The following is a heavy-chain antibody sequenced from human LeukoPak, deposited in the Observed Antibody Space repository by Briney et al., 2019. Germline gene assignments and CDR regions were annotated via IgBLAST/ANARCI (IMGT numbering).Heavy chain of an antibody. V-gene: IGHV4-59*08. Sequence: PSETLSLTCTDSGGSISSYYWSWIRQPPGKGLEWIGYIYYSGSTNYNPSLKSRVTISVDTSKNQFSLKLSSVTAADTAVYYCARQVVVVVAAIKYNWFDPWGQGTLVTVSS. D-gene: IGHD2-15*01. J-gene: IGHJ5*02. CDR1: GGSISSYY. CDR3: ARQVVVVVAAIKYNWFDP. CDR2: IYYSGST.